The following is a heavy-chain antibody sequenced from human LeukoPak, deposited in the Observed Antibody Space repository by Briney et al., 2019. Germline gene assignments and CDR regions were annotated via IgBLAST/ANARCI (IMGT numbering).Heavy chain of an antibody. CDR1: GGSISSYY. V-gene: IGHV4-4*07. CDR3: AGDLDEYYYDSSGYYYDHYYGMDV. CDR2: IYTSGST. J-gene: IGHJ6*02. Sequence: SETLSLTCTVSGGSISSYYWSWIRQPAGKGLEWIGRIYTSGSTNYNPSLKSRVTMSVDTSKNQFSLKLSSVTAADTAVYYCAGDLDEYYYDSSGYYYDHYYGMDVWGQGTTVTVSS. D-gene: IGHD3-22*01.